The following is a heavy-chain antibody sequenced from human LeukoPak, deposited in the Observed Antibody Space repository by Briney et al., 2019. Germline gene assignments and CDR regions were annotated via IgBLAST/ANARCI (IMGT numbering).Heavy chain of an antibody. CDR3: AREGYDSSGYTDAFDI. CDR2: IYHSGST. J-gene: IGHJ3*02. CDR1: GGSISSGGYH. D-gene: IGHD3-22*01. V-gene: IGHV4-31*03. Sequence: PSETLSLTCTVSGGSISSGGYHWSWIRQHPGKGLEWIGYIYHSGSTYYNPSLKSRVTISVDTSTNQFSLKLNSVTAADTAVYYCAREGYDSSGYTDAFDIWGQGTLVTVSS.